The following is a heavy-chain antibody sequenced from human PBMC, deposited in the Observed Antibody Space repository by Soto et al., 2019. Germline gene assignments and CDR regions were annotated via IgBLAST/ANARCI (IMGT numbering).Heavy chain of an antibody. V-gene: IGHV1-69*06. CDR3: ASSSCRGCDCYSSDY. CDR1: GGTFSSYA. D-gene: IGHD2-21*02. CDR2: IIPIVGTA. Sequence: QVQLVQSGAEVKKPGSSVKVSCKASGGTFSSYAISWVRQAPGQGLEWMGGIIPIVGTANYAQKFQGRVTIIADKSTSTAYMELSSLRSEDTAVYYCASSSCRGCDCYSSDYWGQGTLVTVCS. J-gene: IGHJ4*02.